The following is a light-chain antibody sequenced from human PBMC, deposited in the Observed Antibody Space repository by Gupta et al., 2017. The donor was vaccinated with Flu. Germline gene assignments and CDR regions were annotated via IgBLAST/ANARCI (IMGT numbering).Light chain of an antibody. CDR3: QQTYRTPCT. Sequence: DIQMTQSPSSLSASVGDRVSITCRASETARTYINWYQQKPGRAPKLLIYAASSLQSGVPSRFSGSGSGTDFTLTISNLQPEDFATYFCQQTYRTPCTFGQGTKVEIK. CDR2: AAS. J-gene: IGKJ2*02. V-gene: IGKV1-39*01. CDR1: ETARTY.